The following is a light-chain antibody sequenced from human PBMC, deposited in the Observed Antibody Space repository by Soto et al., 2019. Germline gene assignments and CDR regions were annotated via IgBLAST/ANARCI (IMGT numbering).Light chain of an antibody. Sequence: DIQMTPSPSTPSASVGDRGTITCRASQSISSWLAWYQQKPGKAPKLLIYDASSLESGVPSRFSGSGSGTEFTLTISSLQPDDFATYYCQQYNSYSWTFGQGTKVDI. CDR1: QSISSW. V-gene: IGKV1-5*01. CDR2: DAS. CDR3: QQYNSYSWT. J-gene: IGKJ1*01.